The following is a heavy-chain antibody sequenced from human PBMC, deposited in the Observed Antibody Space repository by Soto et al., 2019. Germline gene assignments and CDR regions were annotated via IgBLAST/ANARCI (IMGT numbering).Heavy chain of an antibody. CDR3: ARDYPRGDDFWSGYSKPYYYYGMDV. J-gene: IGHJ6*02. CDR1: GFTFSSYW. CDR2: IKQDGSEK. D-gene: IGHD3-3*01. V-gene: IGHV3-7*05. Sequence: GGSLRLSCAASGFTFSSYWMSWVRQAPGKGLEWVANIKQDGSEKYYVDSVKGRFTISRDNAKNSLYLQMNSLRAEDTAVYYCARDYPRGDDFWSGYSKPYYYYGMDVWGQGTTVTVSS.